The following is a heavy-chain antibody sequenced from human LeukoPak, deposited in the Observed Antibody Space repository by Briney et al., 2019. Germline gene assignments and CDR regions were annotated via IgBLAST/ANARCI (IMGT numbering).Heavy chain of an antibody. V-gene: IGHV1-2*04. D-gene: IGHD3-9*01. CDR3: ARGDDILTGYSAFDY. Sequence: ASVKFSCKASGYTFTGYYMHWVRQAPGQGLEWMGWINPNSGGTNYAQKFQGWVTMTRDTSISTAYMELSRLRSDDTAVYYCARGDDILTGYSAFDYWGQGTLVTVSS. CDR2: INPNSGGT. CDR1: GYTFTGYY. J-gene: IGHJ4*02.